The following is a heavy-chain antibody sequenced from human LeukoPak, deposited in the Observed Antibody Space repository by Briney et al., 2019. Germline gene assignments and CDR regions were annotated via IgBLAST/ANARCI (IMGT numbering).Heavy chain of an antibody. D-gene: IGHD4-17*01. J-gene: IGHJ4*02. CDR3: ARGSNYGDYYYYFDY. CDR2: ISYDGSNK. V-gene: IGHV3-30-3*01. Sequence: QPGGSLRLSCAASGFTFSSYAMHWVRQAPGKGLEWVAVISYDGSNKYYADSVKGRFTISRDNSKNTLYLQMNSLRAEDTAVYYCARGSNYGDYYYYFDYWGQGTLVTVSS. CDR1: GFTFSSYA.